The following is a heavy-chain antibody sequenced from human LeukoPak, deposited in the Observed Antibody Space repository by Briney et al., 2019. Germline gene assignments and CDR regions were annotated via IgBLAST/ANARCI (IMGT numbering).Heavy chain of an antibody. CDR3: ARGVSGQYYYDSSGFDAFDI. CDR2: IYYSGST. J-gene: IGHJ3*02. V-gene: IGHV4-39*01. D-gene: IGHD3-22*01. CDR1: GGSISSSSYY. Sequence: PSETLSLTCTVSGGSISSSSYYWGWIRQPPGKGLEWIGSIYYSGSTYYSPSLKSRVTISVDTSKNQFSLKLSSVTAADTAVYYCARGVSGQYYYDSSGFDAFDIWGQGTMVTVSS.